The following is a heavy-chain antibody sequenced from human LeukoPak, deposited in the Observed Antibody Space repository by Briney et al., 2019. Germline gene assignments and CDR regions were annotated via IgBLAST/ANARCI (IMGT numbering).Heavy chain of an antibody. CDR3: VKGAAYHLGDAFDI. CDR2: ISWNSGTI. CDR1: GFTFSSYS. V-gene: IGHV3-9*01. D-gene: IGHD2-15*01. Sequence: GGSLRLSCAASGFTFSSYSMNWVRQAPGKGLEWVSGISWNSGTIGYADSVKGRFTISRDNAKNSLYLQMNSLRAEDTALYYCVKGAAYHLGDAFDIWGQGTMVTVSS. J-gene: IGHJ3*02.